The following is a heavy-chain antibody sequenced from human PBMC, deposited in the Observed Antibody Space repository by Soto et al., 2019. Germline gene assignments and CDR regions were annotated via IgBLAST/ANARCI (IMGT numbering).Heavy chain of an antibody. V-gene: IGHV3-21*01. CDR2: VSSSGSYK. Sequence: PVGSVRLSCAGSGFTFSSQTMNWVRQAPGKGLEWVSSVSSSGSYKYYADSVKGRFTISRDNAKNSLYLQMNSLRAEDTAVYFCASPRGLDDAFDFWGQGTMVTVSS. D-gene: IGHD3-10*01. CDR1: GFTFSSQT. CDR3: ASPRGLDDAFDF. J-gene: IGHJ3*01.